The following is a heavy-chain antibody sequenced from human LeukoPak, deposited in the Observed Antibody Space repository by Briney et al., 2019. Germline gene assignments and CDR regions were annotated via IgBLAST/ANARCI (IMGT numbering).Heavy chain of an antibody. Sequence: GGSLRLSCAATGFTFSSYAMGWVRQAPGKGLEWVSAISGSGGSTYYADSVKGRFTISRDNSKNTLYLQMNSLRAEDTAVYYCARDPTTGTDYWGQGTLVTVSS. CDR1: GFTFSSYA. V-gene: IGHV3-23*01. J-gene: IGHJ4*02. D-gene: IGHD1-1*01. CDR2: ISGSGGST. CDR3: ARDPTTGTDY.